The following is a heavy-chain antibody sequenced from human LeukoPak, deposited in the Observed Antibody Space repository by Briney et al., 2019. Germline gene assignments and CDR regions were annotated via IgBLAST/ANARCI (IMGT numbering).Heavy chain of an antibody. CDR3: ARGGGYSYGYNY. V-gene: IGHV4-59*01. CDR1: GGSISSYY. D-gene: IGHD5-18*01. J-gene: IGHJ4*02. CDR2: IYYSGST. Sequence: SETLSLTCTVSGGSISSYYWSWIRQPPGKGLEWIGYIYYSGSTNYNPSLKSRVTISVDTSKNQFSLKLSSVTAADTAVYYCARGGGYSYGYNYWGQGTLVTVSS.